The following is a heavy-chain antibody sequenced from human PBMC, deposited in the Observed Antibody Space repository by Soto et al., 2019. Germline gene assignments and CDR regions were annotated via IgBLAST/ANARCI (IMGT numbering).Heavy chain of an antibody. CDR3: ASYAIFGVVTPHGMDV. CDR1: GFTFSSYS. J-gene: IGHJ6*02. CDR2: ISSSGSYI. Sequence: GGSLRLSCAASGFTFSSYSMNWVRQAPGKGLEWVSSISSSGSYIYYADSVKGRFTISRDNAKNSLYLQMNSLRAEDTAVYYCASYAIFGVVTPHGMDVWGQGTTVTVSS. D-gene: IGHD3-3*01. V-gene: IGHV3-21*01.